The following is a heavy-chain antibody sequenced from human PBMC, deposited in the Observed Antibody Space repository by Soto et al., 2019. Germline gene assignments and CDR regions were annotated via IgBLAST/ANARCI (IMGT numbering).Heavy chain of an antibody. Sequence: QVQLQESGPGLVKPSETLSLTCTVSGGSISRYYWIWIRQPPGKGLEWIGYIYYSGSTNYNPALKSRVTISVDTSKNQFSLKLSSVTAADTAVYYCARDSSSFSHWGQGTLVTVSS. J-gene: IGHJ4*02. CDR2: IYYSGST. D-gene: IGHD6-13*01. CDR1: GGSISRYY. CDR3: ARDSSSFSH. V-gene: IGHV4-59*01.